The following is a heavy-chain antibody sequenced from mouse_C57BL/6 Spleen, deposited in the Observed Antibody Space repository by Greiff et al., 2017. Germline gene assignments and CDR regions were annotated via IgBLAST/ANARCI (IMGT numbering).Heavy chain of an antibody. V-gene: IGHV2-6*01. J-gene: IGHJ3*01. CDR2: IWGVGST. Sequence: VQLKESGPGLVAPSQSLSITCTVSGFSLTGYGVDWVRQSPGKGLEWLGVIWGVGSTNYNSALKSRLSISKDNSKSQVFLKMNSLQTDDTAMYYCASASNWDGFAYWGQGTLVTVSA. CDR1: GFSLTGYG. CDR3: ASASNWDGFAY. D-gene: IGHD4-1*02.